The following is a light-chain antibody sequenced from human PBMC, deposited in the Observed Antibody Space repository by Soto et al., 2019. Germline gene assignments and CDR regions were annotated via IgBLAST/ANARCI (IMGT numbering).Light chain of an antibody. CDR3: QQFSSYPLT. CDR1: QSVSSN. J-gene: IGKJ4*01. V-gene: IGKV3-20*01. CDR2: GAS. Sequence: DIVLTQSPGTLSLSPGERATLSCGASQSVSSNLAWYQQKPGQAPRLLIYGASTRATGIPDRFSGGGSGTDFTLTISRLEPEDFAVYYCQQFSSYPLTFGGGTKVDIK.